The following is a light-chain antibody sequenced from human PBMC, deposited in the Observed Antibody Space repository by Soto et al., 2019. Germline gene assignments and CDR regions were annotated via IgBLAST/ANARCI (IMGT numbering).Light chain of an antibody. CDR3: AAWDESLNGRVV. Sequence: QSVLTQPPSASGTPGQRVTISCSGSSSNIGSNTVNWYQQLPGTTPKLLIYSNNQRPSGVPDRFSGSKSGTSASLAISGLQFEDEADYYCAAWDESLNGRVVFGGGTKLTVL. CDR2: SNN. J-gene: IGLJ2*01. CDR1: SSNIGSNT. V-gene: IGLV1-44*01.